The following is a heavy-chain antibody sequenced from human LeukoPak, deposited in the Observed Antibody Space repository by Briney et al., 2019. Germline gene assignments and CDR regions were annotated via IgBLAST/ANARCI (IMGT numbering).Heavy chain of an antibody. D-gene: IGHD3-9*01. V-gene: IGHV3-30*18. CDR3: AKDRGTFDWLSSDYYYYGMDV. Sequence: GGSPRLSCAASGFTFSSYGMHWVRQAPGKGLEWVAVISYDGSNKYYADSVKGRFTISRDNSKNTLYLQMNSLRAEDTAVYYCAKDRGTFDWLSSDYYYYGMDVWGQGTTVTVSS. CDR1: GFTFSSYG. J-gene: IGHJ6*02. CDR2: ISYDGSNK.